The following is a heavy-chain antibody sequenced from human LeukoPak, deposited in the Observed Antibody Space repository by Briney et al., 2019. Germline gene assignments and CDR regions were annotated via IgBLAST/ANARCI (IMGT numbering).Heavy chain of an antibody. D-gene: IGHD3-22*01. Sequence: PGRSLRLSCAASGFTFDDYAMHWVRQAPGKGLEWVSGISWNSGSIGYADSVKGRFTISRDNAKNSLYLQMNSLRAEDTALYYCAKDRTMIASDGTDVWGQGTTVTVSS. CDR2: ISWNSGSI. CDR3: AKDRTMIASDGTDV. CDR1: GFTFDDYA. J-gene: IGHJ6*02. V-gene: IGHV3-9*01.